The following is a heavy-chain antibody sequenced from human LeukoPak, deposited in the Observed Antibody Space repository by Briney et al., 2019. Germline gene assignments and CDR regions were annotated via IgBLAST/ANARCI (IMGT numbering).Heavy chain of an antibody. Sequence: GGSLRLSCTASGFTFSGYGMHWVRQAPGQGLEWVAVIWYDGSNEYYADSVKGRFTISRDTFKNTLYLQMNSLRAEDTAVYYCAREREGYFGYWGQGTLVTVSS. CDR2: IWYDGSNE. J-gene: IGHJ4*02. CDR3: AREREGYFGY. CDR1: GFTFSGYG. V-gene: IGHV3-33*01.